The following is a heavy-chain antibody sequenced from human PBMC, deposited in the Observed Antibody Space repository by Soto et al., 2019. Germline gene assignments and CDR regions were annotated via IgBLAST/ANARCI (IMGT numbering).Heavy chain of an antibody. CDR1: GGSISSYY. D-gene: IGHD5-18*01. J-gene: IGHJ4*02. V-gene: IGHV4-59*08. CDR3: ARRYGYSFDY. CDR2: IYYSGST. Sequence: SETLSLTCTVSGGSISSYYWSWIRQPPGKGLEWIGYIYYSGSTNYNPSLKSRVTISVDTSKNQLSLKLSSVTAANTAVYYCARRYGYSFDYWGQGTLVTVS.